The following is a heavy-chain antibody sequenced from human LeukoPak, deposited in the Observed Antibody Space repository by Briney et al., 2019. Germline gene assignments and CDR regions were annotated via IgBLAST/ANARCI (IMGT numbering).Heavy chain of an antibody. Sequence: GGSLRLSCAASGFTFSSYAMSWVRQAPGKGLEWVANIKQDGSEKYYVDSVMGRFTISRDNAKNSLYLQMNSLRAEDTAVYYCTRDFKDSGSYYYYYYGMDVWGQGTTVTVSS. CDR3: TRDFKDSGSYYYYYYGMDV. V-gene: IGHV3-7*03. J-gene: IGHJ6*02. CDR2: IKQDGSEK. D-gene: IGHD1-26*01. CDR1: GFTFSSYA.